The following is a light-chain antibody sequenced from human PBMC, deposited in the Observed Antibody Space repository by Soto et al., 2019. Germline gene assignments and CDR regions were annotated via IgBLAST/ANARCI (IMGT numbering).Light chain of an antibody. J-gene: IGKJ1*01. Sequence: EIVLTQSPATLSFPPGEGATLSCRASQSVTTYLAWYQQKPGQAPRLLIYDASNRATGIPARCSGSGSGTDFTLIISSLEPEDFAVYYCQQRSNWPVTFGLGTKVEV. CDR2: DAS. V-gene: IGKV3-11*01. CDR1: QSVTTY. CDR3: QQRSNWPVT.